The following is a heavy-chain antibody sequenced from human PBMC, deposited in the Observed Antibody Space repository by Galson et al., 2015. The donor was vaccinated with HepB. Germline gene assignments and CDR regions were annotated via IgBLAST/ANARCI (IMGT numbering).Heavy chain of an antibody. D-gene: IGHD1-7*01. Sequence: PLRLTCAASGFTFRTYWMSWVRQAPGKGLEWVGNLKQDESVKDFLDSVKGRLKISRDNSNNSQFLQMNSLRVEDTAVYYCARWRWRMGNFAFDLWGQGTMVTVSS. CDR3: ARWRWRMGNFAFDL. CDR1: GFTFRTYW. V-gene: IGHV3-7*01. CDR2: LKQDESVK. J-gene: IGHJ3*01.